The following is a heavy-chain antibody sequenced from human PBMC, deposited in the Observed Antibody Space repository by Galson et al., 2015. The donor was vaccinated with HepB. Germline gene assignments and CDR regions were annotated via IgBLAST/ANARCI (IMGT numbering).Heavy chain of an antibody. J-gene: IGHJ4*02. CDR3: AKDYGPCSGGSCYSDY. V-gene: IGHV3-30*18. CDR2: ISYDGSNK. Sequence: SLRLSCAASGFTFSNYGMHWVRQAPGKGLEWVAVISYDGSNKYYADSVKGRFTISRDSSKNTLSLEMNSLRAEDTALYYCAKDYGPCSGGSCYSDYWGQGTLVTVSS. D-gene: IGHD2-15*01. CDR1: GFTFSNYG.